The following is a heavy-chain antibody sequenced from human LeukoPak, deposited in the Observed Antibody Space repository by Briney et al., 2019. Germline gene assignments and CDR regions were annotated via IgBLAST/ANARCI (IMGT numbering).Heavy chain of an antibody. Sequence: GASVKVSCKASGYTFIDYHIHWVRQAPGQGLEWMGWFNPSRGDTNFAQKLQGRVTMTRDTSISTGYMELNWLTSDDAAVYYCARENSIRGLDYWGQGTLVTVSS. J-gene: IGHJ4*02. D-gene: IGHD3-22*01. V-gene: IGHV1-2*02. CDR3: ARENSIRGLDY. CDR2: FNPSRGDT. CDR1: GYTFIDYH.